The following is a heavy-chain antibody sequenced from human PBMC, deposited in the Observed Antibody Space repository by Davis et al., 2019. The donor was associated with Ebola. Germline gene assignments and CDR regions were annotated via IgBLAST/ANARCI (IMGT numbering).Heavy chain of an antibody. Sequence: ASVKVSCKASGYPFNFFYIHWVRQAPGQGLEWMGIIDPIGGGTIYAQNFQGRVTMTSDTSTTTVYLELSRMRSEDTAVYYCARVRGGNYFDNWGQGTLVTVSS. J-gene: IGHJ4*02. CDR2: IDPIGGGT. V-gene: IGHV1-46*02. D-gene: IGHD3-10*01. CDR3: ARVRGGNYFDN. CDR1: GYPFNFFY.